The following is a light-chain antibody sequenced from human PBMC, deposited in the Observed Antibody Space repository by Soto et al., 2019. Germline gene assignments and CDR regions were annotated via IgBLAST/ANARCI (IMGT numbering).Light chain of an antibody. J-gene: IGKJ1*01. CDR1: ENIISSY. CDR2: GAT. Sequence: EIVLTQSPGTLSVSPGERATLSCRASENIISSYLAWYQQRPGQAPRLLIYGATRRATGIPDRFSGSGSGTDFTLTISRLEPEDFAVYYCQQDGSSSWTFGQGTKVEIK. CDR3: QQDGSSSWT. V-gene: IGKV3-20*01.